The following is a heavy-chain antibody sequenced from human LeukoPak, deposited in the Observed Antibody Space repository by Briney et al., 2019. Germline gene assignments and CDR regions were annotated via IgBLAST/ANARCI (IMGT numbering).Heavy chain of an antibody. CDR1: GGSISSGDYY. CDR3: ARLNFYDTSASKAFDY. J-gene: IGHJ4*02. V-gene: IGHV4-30-4*01. Sequence: SETLSLTCTVSGGSISSGDYYWSWIRQPPGKGLEWIGYIYYSGSTYYNPSLKSRVIILVDTSKNQFTLKLSSVTAADTAVYYCARLNFYDTSASKAFDYWGQGTLVTVSS. CDR2: IYYSGST. D-gene: IGHD3-22*01.